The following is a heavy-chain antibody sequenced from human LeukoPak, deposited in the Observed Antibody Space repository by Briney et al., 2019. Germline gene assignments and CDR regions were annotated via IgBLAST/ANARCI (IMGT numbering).Heavy chain of an antibody. CDR2: FDPEDGET. Sequence: ASVKVSCKASGYTFTGYSMHWVRQAPGKGLEWMGGFDPEDGETIYAQKFQGRVTMTEDTSTDTAYMELSSLRSEDTAVYYCARDPLIVGALSDAFDIWGQGTMVTVSS. V-gene: IGHV1-24*01. D-gene: IGHD1-26*01. CDR1: GYTFTGYS. J-gene: IGHJ3*02. CDR3: ARDPLIVGALSDAFDI.